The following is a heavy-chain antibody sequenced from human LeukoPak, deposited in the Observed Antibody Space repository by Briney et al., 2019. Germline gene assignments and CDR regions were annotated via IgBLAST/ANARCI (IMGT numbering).Heavy chain of an antibody. V-gene: IGHV3-30*02. D-gene: IGHD2-15*01. Sequence: GGSLRLSCAVSGFTFSSYGMHWIRQAPGKGLEWVAYIRYDGSNKYYGDSVKGRFTISRDNSKNTLYLQMNSLRPEDTAVYYCAKGGDVVVVAATPDFDYWGQGTLVTVSS. J-gene: IGHJ4*02. CDR2: IRYDGSNK. CDR3: AKGGDVVVVAATPDFDY. CDR1: GFTFSSYG.